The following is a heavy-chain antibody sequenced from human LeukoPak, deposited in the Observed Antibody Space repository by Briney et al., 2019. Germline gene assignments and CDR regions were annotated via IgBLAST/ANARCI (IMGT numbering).Heavy chain of an antibody. J-gene: IGHJ6*02. CDR2: IIPIFGAA. D-gene: IGHD3-22*01. V-gene: IGHV1-69*13. CDR3: ARDLGNYDSSGHPQDPRSGMDV. CDR1: GGTFSSYA. Sequence: GASVKVSCKASGGTFSSYAISWVRQAPGQGLEWMGGIIPIFGAANYAQKFQGRVTITADESTSTAYMELSSLRSEDTAVYYCARDLGNYDSSGHPQDPRSGMDVWGQGTTVTVSS.